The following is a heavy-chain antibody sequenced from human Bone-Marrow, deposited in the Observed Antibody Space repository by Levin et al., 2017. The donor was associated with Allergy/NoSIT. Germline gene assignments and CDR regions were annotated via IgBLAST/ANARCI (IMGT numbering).Heavy chain of an antibody. J-gene: IGHJ3*01. V-gene: IGHV1-46*01. D-gene: IGHD1-26*01. CDR3: ARAGATVDAFDF. CDR1: GYTFTNYY. CDR2: FNPSAGSA. Sequence: HGESLKISCTASGYTFTNYYLFWVRQAPGQRLEWMGIFNPSAGSATYAQSFQGRVTMTTDTPTSTAYMELSSLTSEDTAVYYCARAGATVDAFDFWGQGTMVTVSS.